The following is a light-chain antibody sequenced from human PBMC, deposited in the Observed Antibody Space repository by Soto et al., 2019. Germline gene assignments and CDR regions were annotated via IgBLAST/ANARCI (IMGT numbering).Light chain of an antibody. V-gene: IGLV2-14*01. CDR3: SSYTSSSPYV. J-gene: IGLJ1*01. CDR1: SRDVGGYNY. Sequence: QSLLTQPPSFSGSPGQSITIPCTGTSRDVGGYNYVSWYQQHPGKAPKLMIYDVSNRPSGVSNRFSGSKSGNTASLTISGLQAEDEADYYCSSYTSSSPYVFGTGTKVTVL. CDR2: DVS.